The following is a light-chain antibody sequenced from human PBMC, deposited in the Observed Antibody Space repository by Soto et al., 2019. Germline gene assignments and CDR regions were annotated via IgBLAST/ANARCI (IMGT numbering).Light chain of an antibody. CDR2: EVS. V-gene: IGLV2-23*02. Sequence: QSALTQPASLSGSPGQSITISCTGTSSDVGSYNLVSWYQQHPGKAPKLMIYEVSKRPSGVSNRFSGSKSGNTASLTISGLQAEDEADYYCCSYAGSSTQVFGTGTKVTLL. CDR3: CSYAGSSTQV. CDR1: SSDVGSYNL. J-gene: IGLJ1*01.